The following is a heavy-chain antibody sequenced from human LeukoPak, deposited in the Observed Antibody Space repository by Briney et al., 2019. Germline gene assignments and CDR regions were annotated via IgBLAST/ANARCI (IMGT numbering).Heavy chain of an antibody. V-gene: IGHV3-23*01. CDR3: AREYGDLDY. Sequence: PGGSLRLSCATSGFTFSTYAMSWVRQAPGKGLEWVSTISGSGGSTDYADSVKGRFTISRDNSKNTLYLQMNSLRAEDTAVYYCAREYGDLDYWGQGTLVTVSS. D-gene: IGHD4-17*01. CDR1: GFTFSTYA. J-gene: IGHJ4*02. CDR2: ISGSGGST.